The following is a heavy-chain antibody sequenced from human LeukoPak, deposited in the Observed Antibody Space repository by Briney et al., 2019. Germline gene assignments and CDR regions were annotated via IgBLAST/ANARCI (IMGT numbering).Heavy chain of an antibody. CDR1: GYSISSGYY. CDR2: IYHSGST. CDR3: ARECSGGSCPPDY. Sequence: SETLSLTCTVSGYSISSGYYWGWIRQPPGKGLEWIGSIYHSGSTYYNPSLKSRVTISVDTSKNQFSLKLSSVTAADTAVYYCARECSGGSCPPDYWGQGTLVTVSS. D-gene: IGHD2-15*01. J-gene: IGHJ4*02. V-gene: IGHV4-38-2*02.